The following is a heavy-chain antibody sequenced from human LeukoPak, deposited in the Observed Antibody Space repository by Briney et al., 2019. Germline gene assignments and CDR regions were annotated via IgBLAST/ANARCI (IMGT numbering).Heavy chain of an antibody. CDR1: GFTFGDYA. CDR2: IRSKAYGGTT. V-gene: IGHV3-49*04. D-gene: IGHD6-6*01. Sequence: PGRSLRLSCTASGFTFGDYAMSWVRQAPGKGLEWVGFIRSKAYGGTTEYAASVKGRFTISRDDSKSIAYLQMNSLETEDTAVYYCTRVGLKYSSSSRITAFDIWGQGTMVTVSS. CDR3: TRVGLKYSSSSRITAFDI. J-gene: IGHJ3*02.